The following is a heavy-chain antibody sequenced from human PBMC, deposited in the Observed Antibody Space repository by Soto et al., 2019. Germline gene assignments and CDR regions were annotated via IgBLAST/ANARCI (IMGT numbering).Heavy chain of an antibody. D-gene: IGHD1-1*01. CDR3: ARSQYLASRGTGWFDP. CDR1: GGTFSSYA. J-gene: IGHJ5*02. Sequence: QVQLVQSGAEVKKPGSSVKVSCKASGGTFSSYAISWVRQAPGQGLEWMGGIIPIFGTANYAQKFQGRVTITANKSTSTAYMELSSLRSEDTAVYYCARSQYLASRGTGWFDPWGQVTLVTVSS. CDR2: IIPIFGTA. V-gene: IGHV1-69*06.